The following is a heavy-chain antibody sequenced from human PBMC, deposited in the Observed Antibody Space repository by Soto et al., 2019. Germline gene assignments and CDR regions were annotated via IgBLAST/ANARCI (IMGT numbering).Heavy chain of an antibody. V-gene: IGHV4-39*01. CDR3: ASLTDHYGSGSYYSFGSFDYYYGMDV. D-gene: IGHD3-10*01. J-gene: IGHJ6*02. Sequence: ASETLSLTCTVSGGSISSSSYYWGWIRQPPGKGLEWIGSIYYSGSTYYNPSLKSRVTISVDTSKNQFSLKLSSVTAADTAVYYCASLTDHYGSGSYYSFGSFDYYYGMDVWGQGTTVTVSS. CDR1: GGSISSSSYY. CDR2: IYYSGST.